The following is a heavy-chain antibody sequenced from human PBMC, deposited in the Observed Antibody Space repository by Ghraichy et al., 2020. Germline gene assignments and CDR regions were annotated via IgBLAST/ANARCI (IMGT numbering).Heavy chain of an antibody. V-gene: IGHV4-34*01. J-gene: IGHJ6*02. Sequence: SETLSLTCAVYGGSFSGYYWSWIRQPPEKGLEWIGEINHSGSTNYNPSLKSRVTISVDTSKNQFSLKLSSVTAADTAVYYCAREDYSNYNYYGMDVWGQGTTVTVSS. CDR3: AREDYSNYNYYGMDV. CDR1: GGSFSGYY. D-gene: IGHD4-11*01. CDR2: INHSGST.